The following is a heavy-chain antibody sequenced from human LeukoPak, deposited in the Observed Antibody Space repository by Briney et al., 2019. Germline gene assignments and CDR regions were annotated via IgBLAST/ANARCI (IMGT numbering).Heavy chain of an antibody. D-gene: IGHD4-23*01. CDR3: AASCYPDYGGNSEAFDI. CDR2: INHSGST. Sequence: SETLSLTCTVSGGSISSSDYYWSWIRQPPGKGLEWIGEINHSGSTNYNPSLKSRVTISVDTSKNQFSLKLSSVTAADTAVYYCAASCYPDYGGNSEAFDIWGQGTMVTVSS. J-gene: IGHJ3*02. CDR1: GGSISSSDYY. V-gene: IGHV4-39*07.